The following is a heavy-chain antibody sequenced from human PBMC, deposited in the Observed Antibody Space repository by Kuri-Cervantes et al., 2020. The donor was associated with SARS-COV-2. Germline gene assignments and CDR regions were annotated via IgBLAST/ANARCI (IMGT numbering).Heavy chain of an antibody. CDR1: GYTFTSYD. J-gene: IGHJ4*02. CDR2: INPIGGST. CDR3: AREGPSHYYDSSGYLYYFDY. V-gene: IGHV1-46*01. D-gene: IGHD3-22*01. Sequence: ASVKVSCKASGYTFTSYDMHWVRQAPGQGLEWMGIINPIGGSTSYAQTFQGRVTMTRDTSTSTVYMELSSLRSEDTAVYYCAREGPSHYYDSSGYLYYFDYWGQGTLVTVSS.